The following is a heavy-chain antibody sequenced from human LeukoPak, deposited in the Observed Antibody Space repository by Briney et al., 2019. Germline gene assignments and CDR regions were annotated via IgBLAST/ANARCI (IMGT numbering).Heavy chain of an antibody. V-gene: IGHV3-23*01. D-gene: IGHD2-21*02. J-gene: IGHJ4*02. CDR3: VKARMPHCGTDCLES. CDR2: IRGSGGGT. CDR1: GFTFSNYA. Sequence: GGSLRLSCAASGFTFSNYAMSWVRQAPGKGLEWVSVIRGSGGGTYYADSVKGRFTISRDNSKNTVYLQMNSLRAEDTAVYYCVKARMPHCGTDCLESWGQGTLVTVSS.